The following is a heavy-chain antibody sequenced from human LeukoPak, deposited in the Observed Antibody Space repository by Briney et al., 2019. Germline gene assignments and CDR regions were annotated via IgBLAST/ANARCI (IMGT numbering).Heavy chain of an antibody. CDR2: IYGGGST. D-gene: IGHD1-26*01. V-gene: IGHV3-53*04. CDR1: GFTASSNY. Sequence: GGSLRLSCAAPGFTASSNYMTWVRQAPGKGLEWVSVIYGGGSTYYADSVKGRFTISRQTSKNTLYLQMNGLRAEDTAVYYCSRLVGATYFDYWGQGTLVTVSS. J-gene: IGHJ4*02. CDR3: SRLVGATYFDY.